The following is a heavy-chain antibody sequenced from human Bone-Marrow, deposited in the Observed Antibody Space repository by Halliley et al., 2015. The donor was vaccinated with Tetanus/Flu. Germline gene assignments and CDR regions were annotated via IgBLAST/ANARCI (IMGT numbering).Heavy chain of an antibody. CDR2: INPDGSVA. J-gene: IGHJ4*01. D-gene: IGHD3-16*01. V-gene: IGHV3-74*01. CDR3: AGNIITDEAY. Sequence: GLLWVSRINPDGSVATYADSVKGRFTISRDNAKNTLYLQMNSLRAEDTALYYCAGNIITDEAYWGHGTLATVSS.